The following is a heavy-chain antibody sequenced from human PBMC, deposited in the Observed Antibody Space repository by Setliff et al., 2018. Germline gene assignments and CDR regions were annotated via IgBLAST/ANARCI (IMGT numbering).Heavy chain of an antibody. CDR3: AHSNCGGDCYSDNWFDP. V-gene: IGHV2-5*02. Sequence: SGPTLVNPTQTLTLTCTFSGFSLSTSGICVSWIRQPPGKALEWLARIDWDDDKRYSPSLKSRLTITKDTSKNQVVLTMTNMDPVDTATYYCAHSNCGGDCYSDNWFDPWGQGTLVTVSS. CDR1: GFSLSTSGIC. CDR2: IDWDDDK. J-gene: IGHJ5*02. D-gene: IGHD2-21*02.